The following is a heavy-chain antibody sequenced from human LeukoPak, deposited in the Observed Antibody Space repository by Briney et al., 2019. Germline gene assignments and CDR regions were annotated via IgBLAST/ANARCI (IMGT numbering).Heavy chain of an antibody. CDR3: ARGRVYSNYHHYWYFDL. CDR2: ISSSSSYI. CDR1: GFTFSSYS. D-gene: IGHD4-11*01. Sequence: PGGSLRLSCAASGFTFSSYSMNWVRQAPGKGLEWVSSISSSSSYIYYADSVKGRFTISRDNAKNSLYLQMNSLRAEDTAVYYCARGRVYSNYHHYWYFDLWARGPLVTVSS. J-gene: IGHJ2*01. V-gene: IGHV3-21*01.